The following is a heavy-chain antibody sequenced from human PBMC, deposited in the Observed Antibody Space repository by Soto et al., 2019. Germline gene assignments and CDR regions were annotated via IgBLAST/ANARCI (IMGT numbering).Heavy chain of an antibody. Sequence: GGSLRLSCAASGFTFSSSAISWVRQATGKGLEWVSAVSANGQGIYYADSVRGRFTISRDNSKNTVFLHMDSLSAEDTAVYYCAKDRHYPRDYCHYWGQGTLGTASS. V-gene: IGHV3-23*01. J-gene: IGHJ4*02. CDR2: VSANGQGI. CDR3: AKDRHYPRDYCHY. CDR1: GFTFSSSA. D-gene: IGHD3-10*01.